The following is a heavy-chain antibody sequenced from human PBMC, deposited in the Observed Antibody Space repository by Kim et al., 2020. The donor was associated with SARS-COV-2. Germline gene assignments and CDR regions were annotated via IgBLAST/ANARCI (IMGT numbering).Heavy chain of an antibody. D-gene: IGHD3-16*01. CDR3: AREGGDGMDV. V-gene: IGHV3-30*04. J-gene: IGHJ6*02. Sequence: GGSLRLSCAASGFTFSSYAMHWVRQAPGKGLEWVAVISYDGSNKYYADSVKGRFTISRDNSKNTLYLQMNSLRAEDTAVYYCAREGGDGMDVWDQGTTVTVSS. CDR1: GFTFSSYA. CDR2: ISYDGSNK.